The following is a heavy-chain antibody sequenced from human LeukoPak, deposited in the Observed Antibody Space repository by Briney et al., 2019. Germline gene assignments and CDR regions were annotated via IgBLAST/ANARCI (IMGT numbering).Heavy chain of an antibody. CDR3: ARHDGNFDY. D-gene: IGHD1-14*01. CDR2: IYYSGST. CDR1: GGSISSSSYY. J-gene: IGHJ4*02. V-gene: IGHV4-39*01. Sequence: SETLSLTCTVSGGSISSSSYYGGWIRQPPGKGLEWIGSIYYSGSTYYNPSLKSRVTISVDTSKNQFSLKLSSVTAADTAVYYCARHDGNFDYWGQGTLVTVSS.